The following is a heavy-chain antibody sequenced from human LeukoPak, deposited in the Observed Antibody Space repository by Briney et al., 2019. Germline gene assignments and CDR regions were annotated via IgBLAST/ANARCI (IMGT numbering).Heavy chain of an antibody. Sequence: SVKVSCKASGGTFSSYAISWVRQAPGQGLEWMGGIIPIFGTANYAQKFQGRVTITADESTSTAYMELSSLRSEDTAVYYCALFTYYYDSSGFIDYWGQGTLVTVSS. D-gene: IGHD3-22*01. CDR1: GGTFSSYA. CDR2: IIPIFGTA. CDR3: ALFTYYYDSSGFIDY. J-gene: IGHJ4*02. V-gene: IGHV1-69*01.